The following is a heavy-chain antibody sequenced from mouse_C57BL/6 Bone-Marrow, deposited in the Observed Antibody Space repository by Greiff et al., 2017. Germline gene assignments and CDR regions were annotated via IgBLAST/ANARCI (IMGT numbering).Heavy chain of an antibody. CDR3: ARDPFYDGGAMDY. CDR1: GFTFSSYA. D-gene: IGHD2-3*01. Sequence: EVKVEESGGGLVKPGGSLKLSCAASGFTFSSYAMSWVRQTPEKRLEWVATISDGGSYTYYPDNVKGRFTISRDNAKNNLYLQMSHLKSEDTAMYYCARDPFYDGGAMDYWGQGTSVTVSS. V-gene: IGHV5-4*01. J-gene: IGHJ4*01. CDR2: ISDGGSYT.